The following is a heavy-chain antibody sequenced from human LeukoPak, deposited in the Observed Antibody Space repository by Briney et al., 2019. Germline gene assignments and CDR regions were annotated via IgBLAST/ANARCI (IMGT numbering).Heavy chain of an antibody. J-gene: IGHJ5*02. CDR3: ARHGGVGISLWFGELSPGDNWFDP. Sequence: SETLSLTCAVYGGSFSGYYWSWLRQPPGKGLEWIGEINHSGSTNYNPSLKSRVTISVDTSKNQFSLQLSSVTAADTAVYYCARHGGVGISLWFGELSPGDNWFDPWGQGTLVTVSS. CDR1: GGSFSGYY. CDR2: INHSGST. D-gene: IGHD3-10*01. V-gene: IGHV4-34*01.